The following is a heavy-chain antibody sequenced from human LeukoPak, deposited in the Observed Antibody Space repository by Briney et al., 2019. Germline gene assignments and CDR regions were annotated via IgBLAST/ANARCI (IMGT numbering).Heavy chain of an antibody. CDR3: ASFQYYYGSGSYYQKTPPYYFDY. D-gene: IGHD3-10*01. V-gene: IGHV4-31*03. J-gene: IGHJ4*02. Sequence: QPSQTLSLTCTVSGGSISSGGYYWSWIRQHPGKGLEWIGYIYYSGSTYYNPSLKSRVTISVDTSKNQFSLKLSSVTAADTAVYYCASFQYYYGSGSYYQKTPPYYFDYWGQGTLVTVSS. CDR2: IYYSGST. CDR1: GGSISSGGYY.